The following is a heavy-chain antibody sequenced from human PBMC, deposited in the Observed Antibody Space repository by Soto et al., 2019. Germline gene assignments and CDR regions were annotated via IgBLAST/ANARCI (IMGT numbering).Heavy chain of an antibody. D-gene: IGHD5-18*01. CDR1: GGSISSGDYY. V-gene: IGHV4-30-4*01. Sequence: SETLSLTCTVSGGSISSGDYYWSWIRQPPGKGLEWIGYIYYSGSTYYNPSLKSRVTISVDTSKNQFSLKLSSVTAADTAVYYCARVAQLWSNFDYWGQGTLVTVSS. J-gene: IGHJ4*02. CDR3: ARVAQLWSNFDY. CDR2: IYYSGST.